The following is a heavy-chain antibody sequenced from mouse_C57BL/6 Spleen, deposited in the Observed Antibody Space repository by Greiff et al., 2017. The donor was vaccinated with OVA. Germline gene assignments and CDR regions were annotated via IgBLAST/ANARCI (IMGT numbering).Heavy chain of an antibody. Sequence: QVQLQQPGTELVKPGASVKLSCKASGYTFTSYWMHWVKQRPGQGLEWIGNINPSNGGTNYNEKFKSKATLTVDKSSSTASMQLSSLTSEDSAVYYCARWERRAGLVYFGYWGQGTTLTVSS. CDR3: ARWERRAGLVYFGY. J-gene: IGHJ2*01. CDR1: GYTFTSYW. V-gene: IGHV1-53*01. D-gene: IGHD2-10*02. CDR2: INPSNGGT.